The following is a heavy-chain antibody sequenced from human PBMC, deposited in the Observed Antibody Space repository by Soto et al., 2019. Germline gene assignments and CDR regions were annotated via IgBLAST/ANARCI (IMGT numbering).Heavy chain of an antibody. J-gene: IGHJ4*02. CDR3: ARQAKIGDRSQFYFDS. V-gene: IGHV3-30*04. CDR2: ISYNGRNK. CDR1: GFTFSFYA. Sequence: LRLSCAASGFTFSFYAMHWVRQAPGKGLEWVAVISYNGRNKHYVDSVKGRFTISRDNSQDTLYLQMDSLRPDDTAVYYCARQAKIGDRSQFYFDSWGQGTLVTV. D-gene: IGHD3-16*01.